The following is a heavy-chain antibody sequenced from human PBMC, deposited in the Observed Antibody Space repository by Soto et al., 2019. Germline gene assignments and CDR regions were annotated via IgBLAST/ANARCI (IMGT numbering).Heavy chain of an antibody. CDR3: ARFNPVLGSGMDV. V-gene: IGHV3-30*04. J-gene: IGHJ6*02. D-gene: IGHD1-26*01. CDR1: GFTFSTYT. Sequence: PGGSLRLSCAASGFTFSTYTMHWVRQAPGKGLEWVALISYDGKNKHYADSVKGRFTISRDNSKNTLYLQMNSLRVDDTAVYYCARFNPVLGSGMDVWGQGTTVTVSS. CDR2: ISYDGKNK.